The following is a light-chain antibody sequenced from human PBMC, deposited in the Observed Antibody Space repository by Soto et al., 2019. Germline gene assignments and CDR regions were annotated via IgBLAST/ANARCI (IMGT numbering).Light chain of an antibody. CDR2: LGY. CDR3: MQTLESRT. V-gene: IGKV2-28*01. CDR1: RSLLKANGYTS. J-gene: IGKJ1*01. Sequence: DIVMTQSPLSLTVTPGEPASISCRSSRSLLKANGYTSFHWFLQKPGQSPQLLIYLGYKRAPGVPDRSSGTGSGTDFTLKISRVEAEDVGVYYCMQTLESRTFGQGTKVDIK.